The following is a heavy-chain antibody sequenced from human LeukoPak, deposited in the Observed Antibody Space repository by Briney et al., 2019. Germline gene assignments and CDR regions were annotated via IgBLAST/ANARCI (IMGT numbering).Heavy chain of an antibody. V-gene: IGHV4-4*07. Sequence: KPSETLSLTCTVSGGSISSYYWSWIRQPAGKGLEWIGRIYTSGSTNYNPSLKSRVTMSVDTSKNQFSLKLSSVTAADTAVYYCARDRTLKVRGEVSFDPWGQGTLVTVSS. D-gene: IGHD3-10*01. CDR3: ARDRTLKVRGEVSFDP. CDR2: IYTSGST. CDR1: GGSISSYY. J-gene: IGHJ5*02.